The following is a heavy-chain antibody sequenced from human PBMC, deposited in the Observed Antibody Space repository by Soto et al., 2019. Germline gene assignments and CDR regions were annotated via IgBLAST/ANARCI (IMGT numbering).Heavy chain of an antibody. V-gene: IGHV3-21*01. CDR1: GCTFISYT. J-gene: IGHJ4*02. Sequence: GGSLRLSCAASGCTFISYTMNWVRQAPGKGLEWVSSITNNGSNKYYADSVKGRFTISRDNSKNTLYLQMNSLRAEDTTVYYCASDHSGYDPYYFDYWGQGTLVTVSS. CDR3: ASDHSGYDPYYFDY. CDR2: ITNNGSNK. D-gene: IGHD5-12*01.